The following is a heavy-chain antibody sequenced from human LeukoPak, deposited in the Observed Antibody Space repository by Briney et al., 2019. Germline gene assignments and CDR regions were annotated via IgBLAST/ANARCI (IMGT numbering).Heavy chain of an antibody. D-gene: IGHD3-22*01. J-gene: IGHJ4*02. CDR3: ARGGYYPYYFDY. Sequence: ASVKVSCKASGGTFSSYAISWVRQAPGQGLEWMGGTIPIFGTANYAQKFQGRVTITTDESTSTAYMELSSLRSEDTAVYYCARGGYYPYYFDYWGQGTLVTVSS. CDR1: GGTFSSYA. V-gene: IGHV1-69*05. CDR2: TIPIFGTA.